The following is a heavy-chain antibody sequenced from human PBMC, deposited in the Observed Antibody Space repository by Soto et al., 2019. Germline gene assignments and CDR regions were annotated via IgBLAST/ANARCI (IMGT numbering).Heavy chain of an antibody. V-gene: IGHV1-2*04. J-gene: IGHJ6*02. CDR1: GYTFTGYY. CDR2: INPNSGGT. CDR3: ARGRSGIKTDIVVVPAARGQNRRADYYYYGMDV. D-gene: IGHD2-2*01. Sequence: ASVKVSCKASGYTFTGYYMHWVRQAPGQGLEWMGWINPNSGGTNYAQKFQGWVTMTRDTSISTAYMELSRLRSDDTAVYYCARGRSGIKTDIVVVPAARGQNRRADYYYYGMDVWGQGTTVTVSS.